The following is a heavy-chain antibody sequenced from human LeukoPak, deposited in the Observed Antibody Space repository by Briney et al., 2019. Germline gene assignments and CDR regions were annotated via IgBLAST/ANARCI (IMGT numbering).Heavy chain of an antibody. CDR2: IYYSGST. Sequence: PSETLSLTCTVSGGSISSYYWGWIRQPPGKGLEWIGSIYYSGSTYYNPSLKSRVTISVDTSKNQFSLKLSSVTVADTAVYYCARHGGYSYGRTPLDYWGQGTLVTVSS. CDR1: GGSISSYY. CDR3: ARHGGYSYGRTPLDY. J-gene: IGHJ4*02. D-gene: IGHD5-18*01. V-gene: IGHV4-39*01.